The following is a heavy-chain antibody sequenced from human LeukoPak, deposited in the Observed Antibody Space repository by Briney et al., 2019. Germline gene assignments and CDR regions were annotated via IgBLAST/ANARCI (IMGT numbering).Heavy chain of an antibody. CDR3: AKDLGEQQLVLGAFDI. J-gene: IGHJ3*02. CDR2: ISYDGTNK. Sequence: GSLRLSCAASGFTFSNYGVHWVRQAPGKGLEWVAVISYDGTNKYYADSVKGRFTISRDNSKNTLNLQMGSLRAEDTAVFYCAKDLGEQQLVLGAFDIWGQGTMVTVSS. V-gene: IGHV3-30*18. CDR1: GFTFSNYG. D-gene: IGHD6-13*01.